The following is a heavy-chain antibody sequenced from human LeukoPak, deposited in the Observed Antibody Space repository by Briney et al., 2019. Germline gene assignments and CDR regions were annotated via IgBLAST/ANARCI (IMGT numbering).Heavy chain of an antibody. CDR1: GGAIISSDYH. CDR3: ARHCCSGPAKRVFDI. J-gene: IGHJ3*02. Sequence: PSETLSLTCTVSGGAIISSDYHWGWVRQPPGKGLEWIGTISYSGNTDYNPSLRSRVTISVDTSNNQFSLRLGSVTAADTAVYHCARHCCSGPAKRVFDIWGQGTMVTVSS. D-gene: IGHD2-15*01. CDR2: ISYSGNT. V-gene: IGHV4-39*01.